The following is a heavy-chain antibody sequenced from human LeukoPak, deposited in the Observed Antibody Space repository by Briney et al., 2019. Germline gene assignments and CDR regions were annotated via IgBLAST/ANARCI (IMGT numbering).Heavy chain of an antibody. CDR3: ARDLGGNANPLYYYYMDV. Sequence: ASVKVSCKASGYTFTSYYMHWVRQAPGQGLEWMGIINPSGGSTSYAQKFQGRVTMTRDTSTSTVYMELSSLRSEDTAVYYCARDLGGNANPLYYYYMDVWGKGTTVTVSS. CDR2: INPSGGST. V-gene: IGHV1-46*01. CDR1: GYTFTSYY. D-gene: IGHD4-23*01. J-gene: IGHJ6*03.